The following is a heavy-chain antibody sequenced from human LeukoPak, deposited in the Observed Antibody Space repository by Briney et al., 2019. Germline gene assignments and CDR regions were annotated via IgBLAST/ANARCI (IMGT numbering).Heavy chain of an antibody. V-gene: IGHV3-21*01. Sequence: PGGSLRLSCAAFGFTFSSYSMNWVRQAPGKGLEWVSSISSSSTYIYYRDSVKGRFTISRDNAKNSLYLQMNSLRAEDTAVYYCARDFDILTHYAFDNWGQGSLVTVSS. J-gene: IGHJ4*02. CDR3: ARDFDILTHYAFDN. CDR2: ISSSSTYI. CDR1: GFTFSSYS. D-gene: IGHD3-9*01.